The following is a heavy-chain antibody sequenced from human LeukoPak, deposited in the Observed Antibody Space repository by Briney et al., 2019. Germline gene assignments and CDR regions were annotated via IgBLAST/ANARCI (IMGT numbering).Heavy chain of an antibody. CDR3: ARAGGYFDWLGYYFDY. J-gene: IGHJ4*02. CDR2: IYHSGST. V-gene: IGHV4-30-2*01. D-gene: IGHD3-9*01. Sequence: PSQTLSLTCAVSGGSISSGGYSWSWIRQPPGKGLEWIGYIYHSGSTYYNPSLKSRVTVSVDRSKNQFSLKLSSVTAADTAVYYCARAGGYFDWLGYYFDYWGQGTLVTVSS. CDR1: GGSISSGGYS.